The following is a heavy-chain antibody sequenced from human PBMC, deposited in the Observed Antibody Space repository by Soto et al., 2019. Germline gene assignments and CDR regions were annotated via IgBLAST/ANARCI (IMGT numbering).Heavy chain of an antibody. Sequence: PSETLSLTCTVSGGSISSGGYYWSWIRQHPGKGLEWIGYIYYSGSTYYNPSLKSRVTISVDTSKNQFSLKLSSVTATDTAMYYCARHAYDFWSGHPNPRYYYGMDVWGQGATVTVSS. CDR1: GGSISSGGYY. CDR3: ARHAYDFWSGHPNPRYYYGMDV. D-gene: IGHD3-3*01. J-gene: IGHJ6*02. CDR2: IYYSGST. V-gene: IGHV4-31*03.